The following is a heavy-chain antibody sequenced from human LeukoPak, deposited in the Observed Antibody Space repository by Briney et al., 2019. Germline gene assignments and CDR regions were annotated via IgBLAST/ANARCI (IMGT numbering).Heavy chain of an antibody. Sequence: PVGSLRLSCAAAGFTFSVSWMSWVRQAPGKRLEWVANIKYDGSEKYYVDSVKGRFTISRDNADNSLYLQMNSLGAEDTAVYFCARLGPVNKDHYIDVGGKGTTVTISS. CDR2: IKYDGSEK. D-gene: IGHD4-17*01. J-gene: IGHJ6*03. CDR1: GFTFSVSW. CDR3: ARLGPVNKDHYIDV. V-gene: IGHV3-7*01.